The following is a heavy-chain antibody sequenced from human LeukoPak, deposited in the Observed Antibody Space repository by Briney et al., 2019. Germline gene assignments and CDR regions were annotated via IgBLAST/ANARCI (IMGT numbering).Heavy chain of an antibody. D-gene: IGHD3-3*01. Sequence: PGGSLRLSCAASGFTFSSYAMSWVRQAPGKGLEWVSAISGSGGSTYYADSVKGRFTISRDNSKNTLYLQMNSLRAEGTAVYYCAKLYYDFWSAKPTGNYFDYWGQGTLVTVSS. CDR2: ISGSGGST. J-gene: IGHJ4*02. V-gene: IGHV3-23*01. CDR3: AKLYYDFWSAKPTGNYFDY. CDR1: GFTFSSYA.